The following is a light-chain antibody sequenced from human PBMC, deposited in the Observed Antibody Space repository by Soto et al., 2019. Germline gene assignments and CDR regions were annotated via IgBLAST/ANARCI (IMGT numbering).Light chain of an antibody. V-gene: IGKV3-11*01. CDR2: DAS. CDR3: QQRRSWPPTIT. J-gene: IGKJ5*01. CDR1: QSVSTY. Sequence: LLTQAPATLSLSPGPRASLPCRASQSVSTYLAWYQQRPGQAPRLLIYDASYRATDIPPRFSGSGSGTDFTLTISSLEPEDFAVYYCQQRRSWPPTITFGQGTRLEIK.